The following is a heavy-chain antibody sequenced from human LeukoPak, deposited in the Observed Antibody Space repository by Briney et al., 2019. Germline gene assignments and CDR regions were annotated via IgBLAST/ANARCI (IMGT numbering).Heavy chain of an antibody. CDR2: ISGGGGST. CDR1: GFNFNNAW. J-gene: IGHJ4*02. V-gene: IGHV3-23*01. D-gene: IGHD1-26*01. Sequence: LAGGSLRLSCTTSGFNFNNAWMNWVRQAPGKGLEWVSTISGGGGSTYYADSVKGRFTISRDNSKNTLYLQVNSLRAEDTAVYYCAKGGKWDVTPFDYWGQGTLVTVSS. CDR3: AKGGKWDVTPFDY.